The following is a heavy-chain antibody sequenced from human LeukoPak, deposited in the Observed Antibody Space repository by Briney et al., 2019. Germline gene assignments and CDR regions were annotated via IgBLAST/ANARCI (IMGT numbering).Heavy chain of an antibody. Sequence: RASVKVSCKASGYTFTSYGISWVRQAPGQGLEWMGWISAYNGNTNYAQKLQGRVTMTTDTSTSTAYMELRSLRSDDTAVYYCAREAAARTDYYYYGMDVWGQGTTVTVSS. D-gene: IGHD6-13*01. V-gene: IGHV1-18*01. CDR3: AREAAARTDYYYYGMDV. CDR2: ISAYNGNT. J-gene: IGHJ6*02. CDR1: GYTFTSYG.